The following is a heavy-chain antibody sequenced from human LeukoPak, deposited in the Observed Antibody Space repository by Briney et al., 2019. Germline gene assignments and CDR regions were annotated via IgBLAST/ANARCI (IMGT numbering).Heavy chain of an antibody. J-gene: IGHJ3*02. CDR1: GFTFSSYG. V-gene: IGHV3-30*03. CDR3: ARDRVDSSSCHDAFDI. Sequence: QPGRSLRLSCAASGFTFSSYGMHWVRQAPGKGLEWVAVISYDGSNKYYADSVKGRFTISRDNSKNTLYLQMNSLRAEDTAVYYCARDRVDSSSCHDAFDIWGQGTMVTVSS. D-gene: IGHD6-6*01. CDR2: ISYDGSNK.